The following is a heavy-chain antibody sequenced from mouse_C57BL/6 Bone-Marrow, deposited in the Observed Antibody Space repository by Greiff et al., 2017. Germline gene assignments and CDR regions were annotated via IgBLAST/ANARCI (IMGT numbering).Heavy chain of an antibody. J-gene: IGHJ2*01. D-gene: IGHD1-1*01. V-gene: IGHV1-4*01. CDR3: AVYYGSRFDY. CDR2: INPSSGYT. CDR1: GYTFTSYT. Sequence: QVQLQQPGAELARPGASVKMSCKASGYTFTSYTMHWVKQRPGQGLEWIGYINPSSGYTKYNQKFKDKATLTADKSSSTAYMQLSSLTSEDSAVYYCAVYYGSRFDYWGQGTTLTVSS.